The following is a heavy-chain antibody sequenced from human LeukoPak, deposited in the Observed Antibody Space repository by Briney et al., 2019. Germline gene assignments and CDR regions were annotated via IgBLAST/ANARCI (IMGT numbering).Heavy chain of an antibody. J-gene: IGHJ6*02. CDR1: GGSISTYY. Sequence: PSETLSLTCTVSGGSISTYYWNWIRQPPGKGLEWIGYIYYSGSTNYNPSLKSRVTISVDTSKNQFSLKLSSVTAADTAVYYCARFSYYYYGMDVWGQGTTVTVSS. CDR2: IYYSGST. CDR3: ARFSYYYYGMDV. V-gene: IGHV4-59*01.